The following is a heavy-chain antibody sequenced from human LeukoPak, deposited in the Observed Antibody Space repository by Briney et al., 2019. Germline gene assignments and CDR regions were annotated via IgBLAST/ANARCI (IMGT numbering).Heavy chain of an antibody. D-gene: IGHD3-3*01. V-gene: IGHV1-18*01. CDR3: ARPIWSGYPSLGY. J-gene: IGHJ4*02. Sequence: VASVKVSCKSSVYTFTSYGIRWVRQAPGQGLAWMGWISAYNGNTNYAQKLQGRVTMTTDTSTSTAYMELRSLRSDDTAVYYCARPIWSGYPSLGYWGQGTLVTVSS. CDR2: ISAYNGNT. CDR1: VYTFTSYG.